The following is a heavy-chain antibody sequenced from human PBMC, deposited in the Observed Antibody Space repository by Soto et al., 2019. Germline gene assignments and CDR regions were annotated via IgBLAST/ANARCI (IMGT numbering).Heavy chain of an antibody. J-gene: IGHJ4*02. D-gene: IGHD3-3*01. CDR2: IYWDDDK. CDR1: GFSLTTNGVG. Sequence: QITLNESGPTLVKPTQTLTLTCTFSGFSLTTNGVGVGWIRQSPGKAPEWLALIYWDDDKRYSPSLKSRLTITKDTSKNQVVLTMANLDTADTATYYCAHRVLRTVFGLVTTTAIYFDFWGQGTPVAVSS. V-gene: IGHV2-5*02. CDR3: AHRVLRTVFGLVTTTAIYFDF.